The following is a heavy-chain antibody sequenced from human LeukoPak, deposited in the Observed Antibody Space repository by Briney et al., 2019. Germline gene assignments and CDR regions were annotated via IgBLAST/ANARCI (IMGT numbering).Heavy chain of an antibody. V-gene: IGHV3-21*01. Sequence: GGSLRLSCAASGFTFSSYEMNWVRQAPGKGLEWVSSISSSSSYIYYADSVKGRFTISRDNAKNSLYLQMNSLRAEDTAVYYCARDSDWGWDYWGQGTLVTVSS. D-gene: IGHD7-27*01. J-gene: IGHJ4*02. CDR3: ARDSDWGWDY. CDR1: GFTFSSYE. CDR2: ISSSSSYI.